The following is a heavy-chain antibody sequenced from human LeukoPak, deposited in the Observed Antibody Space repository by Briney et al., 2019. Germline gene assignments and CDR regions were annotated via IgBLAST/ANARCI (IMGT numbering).Heavy chain of an antibody. CDR2: IKQDGSEK. D-gene: IGHD1-26*01. CDR3: ARDRDSGSYYGDRSTDLDY. J-gene: IGHJ4*02. Sequence: GGSLRLSCAASGFTFSSYAMSWVRQAPGKGLEWVANIKQDGSEKYYVDSVKGRFTISRDNAKNSLYLQMNSLRAEDTAVYYCARDRDSGSYYGDRSTDLDYWGQGTLVTVSS. V-gene: IGHV3-7*01. CDR1: GFTFSSYA.